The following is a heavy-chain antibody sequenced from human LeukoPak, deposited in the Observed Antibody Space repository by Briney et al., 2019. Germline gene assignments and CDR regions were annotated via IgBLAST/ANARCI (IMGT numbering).Heavy chain of an antibody. CDR1: GFTFSSYG. D-gene: IGHD2-15*01. J-gene: IGHJ4*02. CDR3: AKELELLHYSDY. V-gene: IGHV3-30*02. CDR2: IRYDGSNK. Sequence: GGSLRLSCAASGFTFSSYGMHWVRQAPGKGLEWVAFIRYDGSNKYYADSVRGRFTISRDNFKNTLYLQMNSLRAEDTAVYYCAKELELLHYSDYWGQGTLVTVSS.